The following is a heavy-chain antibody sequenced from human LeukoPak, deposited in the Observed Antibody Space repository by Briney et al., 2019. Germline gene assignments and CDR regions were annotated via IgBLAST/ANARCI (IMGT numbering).Heavy chain of an antibody. CDR2: IIPIFGTA. CDR3: ARDQYSSSQFDY. Sequence: SVKVSCKASGGTFSSYAISWVRQAPGQGLEWMGGIIPIFGTANYAQKFQGRVTITADESTSTAYMELSSLRSEDTAVYYCARDQYSSSQFDYCGQGTLVTVSS. D-gene: IGHD6-6*01. J-gene: IGHJ4*02. V-gene: IGHV1-69*13. CDR1: GGTFSSYA.